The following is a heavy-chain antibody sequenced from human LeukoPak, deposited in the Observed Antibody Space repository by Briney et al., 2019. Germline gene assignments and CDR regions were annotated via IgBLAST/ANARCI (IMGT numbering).Heavy chain of an antibody. D-gene: IGHD6-13*01. CDR1: GFTFSSYA. CDR3: ARYSSSSWAFDI. J-gene: IGHJ3*02. V-gene: IGHV3-30-3*01. Sequence: GGSLRLSCAASGFTFSSYAMHWVRQAPGKGLEWVAVISYDGSNKYYADSVKGRFTISRDNSKNTLYLQMNSLRAEDTAVYYCARYSSSSWAFDIWGQGTMVTVSS. CDR2: ISYDGSNK.